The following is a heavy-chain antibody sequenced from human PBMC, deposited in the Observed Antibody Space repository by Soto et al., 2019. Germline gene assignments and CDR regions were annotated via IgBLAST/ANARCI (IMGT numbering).Heavy chain of an antibody. V-gene: IGHV4-31*03. J-gene: IGHJ4*02. CDR2: IYYSGST. CDR3: ARLSDSSGYYPFAY. CDR1: GGSISSGGYY. Sequence: QVQLQESGPGLVKPSQTLSLTCTVSGGSISSGGYYWSWIRQHPGNGLEGIGYIYYSGSTYYNPSLTIRVTISVDTSKNQYSLRLSSVTAADTAVYYCARLSDSSGYYPFAYWGQGPLVTVSS. D-gene: IGHD3-22*01.